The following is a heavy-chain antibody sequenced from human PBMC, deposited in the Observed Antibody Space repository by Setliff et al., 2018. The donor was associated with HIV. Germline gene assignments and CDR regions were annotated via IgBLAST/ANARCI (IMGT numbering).Heavy chain of an antibody. CDR2: IYHSGST. J-gene: IGHJ6*03. D-gene: IGHD1-20*01. Sequence: SETLSLTCAVSGGSTSSSNWWSWVRQTPGKGLEWIGEIYHSGSTTYNPSLKRRVTMSLDKSKNQFSLKVTSVTAADTAVYFCARGQEDKGYNGNYFYYFYMDVWGKGTTVTVSS. V-gene: IGHV4-4*02. CDR1: GGSTSSSNW. CDR3: ARGQEDKGYNGNYFYYFYMDV.